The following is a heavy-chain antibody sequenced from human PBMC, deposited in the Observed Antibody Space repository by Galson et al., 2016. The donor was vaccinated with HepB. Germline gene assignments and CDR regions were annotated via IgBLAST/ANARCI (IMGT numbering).Heavy chain of an antibody. V-gene: IGHV4-4*07. CDR1: GDSISSYY. CDR2: IYSSGST. D-gene: IGHD3-3*01. CDR3: ARDNWSLLRAFDI. J-gene: IGHJ3*02. Sequence: SETLSLTCTVSGDSISSYYWSWIRQPAGKGLEWIGRIYSSGSTNYNPSLKSRVTISVDTSKNQFSLKLSSVTAADTAVYYCARDNWSLLRAFDIWGQGTMVTVSS.